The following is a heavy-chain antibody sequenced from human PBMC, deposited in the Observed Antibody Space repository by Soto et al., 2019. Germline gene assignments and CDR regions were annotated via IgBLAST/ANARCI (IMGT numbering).Heavy chain of an antibody. D-gene: IGHD3-10*01. CDR2: IYYSGST. Sequence: SETLSLTCTVSGGSISSYYWSWIRQPPGKGLEWIGYIYYSGSTNYNPSLKSRVTISVDTSKNQFSLKMSSVTAADTAVYYCARAKKMVRGANYYYGMDVWGQGTTVT. J-gene: IGHJ6*02. CDR1: GGSISSYY. V-gene: IGHV4-59*01. CDR3: ARAKKMVRGANYYYGMDV.